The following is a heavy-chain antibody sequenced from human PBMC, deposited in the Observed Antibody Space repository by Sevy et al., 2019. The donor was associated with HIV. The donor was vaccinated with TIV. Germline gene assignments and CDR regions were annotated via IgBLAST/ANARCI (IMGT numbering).Heavy chain of an antibody. CDR3: ARAGVDIVATSVNWFDP. Sequence: SETLSLTCTVSGGSISSGGYYWSWIRQHPGKGLEWIGYIYYSGSTYYNPSLKSRVTISVDKSKNQFSLKLSSVTAADTAVYYCARAGVDIVATSVNWFDPWGQGTLVTVSS. J-gene: IGHJ5*02. CDR1: GGSISSGGYY. D-gene: IGHD5-12*01. V-gene: IGHV4-31*03. CDR2: IYYSGST.